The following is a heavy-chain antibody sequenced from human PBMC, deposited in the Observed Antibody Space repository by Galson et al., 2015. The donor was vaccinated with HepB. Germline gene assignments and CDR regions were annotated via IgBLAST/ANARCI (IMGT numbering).Heavy chain of an antibody. CDR1: GGTFSSYT. J-gene: IGHJ4*02. Sequence: SVKVSCKASGGTFSSYTISWVRQAPGQGLEWMGRIIPILGIANYAQKLQGRVTITADESTSTAYMELSSLRSEDTAVYYCARDDSSGDYWGQGTLVTVSS. CDR3: ARDDSSGDY. CDR2: IIPILGIA. D-gene: IGHD3-22*01. V-gene: IGHV1-69*04.